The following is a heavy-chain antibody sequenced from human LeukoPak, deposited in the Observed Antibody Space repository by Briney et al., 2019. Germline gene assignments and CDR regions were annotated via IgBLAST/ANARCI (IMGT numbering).Heavy chain of an antibody. CDR3: ARDLDYGPRNWFDP. Sequence: SETLSLTCTVSGGSISSSSYYWGWIRQPPGKGLEWIGRISTTGGTIYNPSLKSRVTVSVDTSKNQFSLKLSSVTAADTAVYYCARDLDYGPRNWFDPWGQGTLVTVSS. J-gene: IGHJ5*02. V-gene: IGHV4-39*07. CDR2: ISTTGGT. D-gene: IGHD4-17*01. CDR1: GGSISSSSYY.